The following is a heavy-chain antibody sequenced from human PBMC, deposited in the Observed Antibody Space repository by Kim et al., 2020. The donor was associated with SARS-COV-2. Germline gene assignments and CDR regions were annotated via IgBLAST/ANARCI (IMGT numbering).Heavy chain of an antibody. V-gene: IGHV3-49*03. CDR2: IRSGPYGATK. CDR3: SRADDYSDYSFDH. J-gene: IGHJ4*02. Sequence: GGSLRLSCTGSGFNFADYAINWCRQAPGKGLEWLGFIRSGPYGATKEYAASAKGRFTISRDDSRNIAYLQINSLKTEDTAMYFCSRADDYSDYSFDHWGQGALVTVSS. CDR1: GFNFADYA. D-gene: IGHD4-17*01.